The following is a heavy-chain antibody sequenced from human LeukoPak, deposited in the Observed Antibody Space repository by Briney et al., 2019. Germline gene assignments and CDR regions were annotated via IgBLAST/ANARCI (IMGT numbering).Heavy chain of an antibody. CDR2: IIPSFGAP. CDR1: GGTSSNYP. J-gene: IGHJ4*02. Sequence: GASVKVSCKASGGTSSNYPFNWVRQAPGQGFEWIGSIIPSFGAPAYAQKFEDRITLTADKSTGTVYMELSSLRSDDTAFYYCARGSKYYYASGSYSADYWGQGSLVSVSS. CDR3: ARGSKYYYASGSYSADY. D-gene: IGHD3-10*01. V-gene: IGHV1-69*06.